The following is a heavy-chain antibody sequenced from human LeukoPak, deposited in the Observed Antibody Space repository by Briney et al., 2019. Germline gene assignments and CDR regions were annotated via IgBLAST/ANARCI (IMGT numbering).Heavy chain of an antibody. CDR3: ARDGLRRVATIDY. CDR2: ISSSSSYI. V-gene: IGHV3-21*01. CDR1: GFTFSSYS. J-gene: IGHJ4*02. Sequence: GSLRLSRAASGFTFSSYSMNWVRQAPGKGLEWVSSISSSSSYIYYADSVKGRFTISRDNAKNSLYLQMNSLRAEDTAVYYCARDGLRRVATIDYWGQGTLVTVSS. D-gene: IGHD4-17*01.